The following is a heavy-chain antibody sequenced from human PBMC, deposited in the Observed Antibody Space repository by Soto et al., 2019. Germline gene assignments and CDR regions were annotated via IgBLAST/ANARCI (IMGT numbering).Heavy chain of an antibody. CDR2: IYYSGST. Sequence: SETLSLTCTVSGGSISSSSYYWGWIRQPPGKGLEWIGSIYYSGSTYYNPSLKSRVTISVDTSKNQFSLKLSSVTAADTAVYYCAKTYYDFWSGYYSHTPNYMDVWGKGTTVTVSS. CDR3: AKTYYDFWSGYYSHTPNYMDV. D-gene: IGHD3-3*01. J-gene: IGHJ6*03. V-gene: IGHV4-39*01. CDR1: GGSISSSSYY.